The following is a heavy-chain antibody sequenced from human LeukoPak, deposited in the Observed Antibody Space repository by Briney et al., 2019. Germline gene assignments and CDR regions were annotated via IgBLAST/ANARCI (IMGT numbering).Heavy chain of an antibody. V-gene: IGHV6-1*01. CDR2: TYYRSKWYN. D-gene: IGHD5-24*01. CDR3: ARVDGDGYNIPDY. CDR1: GDSVSSNSGA. J-gene: IGHJ4*02. Sequence: SQTLSLTCAISGDSVSSNSGAWNWIRQSPSRGLEWLGRTYYRSKWYNEYPISVRSRITINPDTSKNQFSLQLTSVTPEDTAVYYCARVDGDGYNIPDYWGQGTLVTVSS.